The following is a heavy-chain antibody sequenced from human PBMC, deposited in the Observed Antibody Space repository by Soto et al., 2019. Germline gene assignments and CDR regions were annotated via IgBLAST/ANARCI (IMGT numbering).Heavy chain of an antibody. CDR1: GFSLSTSGVG. D-gene: IGHD2-21*02. Sequence: SGPTLVNPTQTLTLTCTFSGFSLSTSGVGVGWIRQPPGKALEWLALIYWDDDKRYSPSLKSRLTITKDTSKNQVVLTMTNMDPVDTATYYCAHSPPGAYCGGDCYYYWGQGTLVTVSS. J-gene: IGHJ4*02. CDR3: AHSPPGAYCGGDCYYY. CDR2: IYWDDDK. V-gene: IGHV2-5*02.